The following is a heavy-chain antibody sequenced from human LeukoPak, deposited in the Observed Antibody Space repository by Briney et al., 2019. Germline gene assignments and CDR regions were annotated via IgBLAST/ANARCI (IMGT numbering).Heavy chain of an antibody. J-gene: IGHJ3*02. D-gene: IGHD5-18*01. CDR1: GFTFSSYS. Sequence: GGSLRLSCAASGFTFSSYSMNWVRQAPGKGLEWVSSISSSSSYIYYADSVKGRFTISRDNAKNSLYLQMNSLRAEDTAVYYCARKGYSYGDAFDIWGQGTMVTVPS. V-gene: IGHV3-21*01. CDR2: ISSSSSYI. CDR3: ARKGYSYGDAFDI.